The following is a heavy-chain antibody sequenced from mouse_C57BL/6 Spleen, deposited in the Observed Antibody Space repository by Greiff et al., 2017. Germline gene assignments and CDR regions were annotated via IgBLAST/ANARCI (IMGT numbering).Heavy chain of an antibody. CDR1: GYTFTSYW. CDR2: LDPNSGGT. CDR3: ASYEYAGGGVGY. D-gene: IGHD2-4*01. V-gene: IGHV1-72*01. J-gene: IGHJ2*01. Sequence: QVQLQQSGAELVKPGASVKLSCKASGYTFTSYWMHWVKQRPGRGLEWIGRLDPNSGGTKYNEKFTSKATLTVDKPSSTAYMQLSSLTSEDSAVYFCASYEYAGGGVGYWGQGTTLTVSS.